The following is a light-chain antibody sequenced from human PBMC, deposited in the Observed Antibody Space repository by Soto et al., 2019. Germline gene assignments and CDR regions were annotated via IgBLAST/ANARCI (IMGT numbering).Light chain of an antibody. CDR1: SSDVGGYNY. CDR2: EVS. J-gene: IGLJ1*01. V-gene: IGLV2-14*01. Sequence: QSALTQPASVSGSPGQSITISCTGTSSDVGGYNYVSWYQQHPGKAPKLMIYEVSNRPSGVSNRFSGSKSGNTASLTISGLQAEDEADYSCSSYTSSSIDYVFGTGPKLTVL. CDR3: SSYTSSSIDYV.